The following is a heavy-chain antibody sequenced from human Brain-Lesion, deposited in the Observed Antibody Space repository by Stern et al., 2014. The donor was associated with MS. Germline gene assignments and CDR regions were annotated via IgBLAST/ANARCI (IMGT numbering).Heavy chain of an antibody. CDR1: GFPFDDYA. J-gene: IGHJ4*02. V-gene: IGHV3-9*01. CDR3: ARDITGSSAYFAY. Sequence: VQLVQSGGALVQPGRSLRLSCAAFGFPFDDYALHLVRQAPGTGLEWVAGISWNSGTIGYADSVKGRFTTSRDNAYSSLYLQMNSLRPEDTALYYCARDITGSSAYFAYWGQGTLVTVSS. D-gene: IGHD1-14*01. CDR2: ISWNSGTI.